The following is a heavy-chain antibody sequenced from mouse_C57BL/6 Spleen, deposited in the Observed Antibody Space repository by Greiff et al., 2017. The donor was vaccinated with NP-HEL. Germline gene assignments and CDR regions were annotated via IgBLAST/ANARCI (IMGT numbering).Heavy chain of an antibody. Sequence: EVKLEESGGGLVQPGGSMKLSCVASGFTFSNYWMNWVRQSPEKGLEWVAQIRLKSDNYATHYAESVKGRFTISRDDSKSSVYLQMNNLRAEDTGIYYCTRLGRGEGYFDYWGQGTTLTVSS. J-gene: IGHJ2*01. CDR2: IRLKSDNYAT. D-gene: IGHD4-1*01. V-gene: IGHV6-3*01. CDR1: GFTFSNYW. CDR3: TRLGRGEGYFDY.